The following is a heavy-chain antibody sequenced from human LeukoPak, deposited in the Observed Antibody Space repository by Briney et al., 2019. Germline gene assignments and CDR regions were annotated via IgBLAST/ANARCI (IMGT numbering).Heavy chain of an antibody. Sequence: GGSLRLSCAASGFTFSSYGMSWVRQAPGKGLEWVSAISGSGGSTYYADSVKGRFTISRDNSKNTLYLQMNSLRAEDTAVYYCAKDQPDITTVRGVIDYWGQGTLVTVSS. CDR2: ISGSGGST. V-gene: IGHV3-23*01. J-gene: IGHJ4*02. CDR1: GFTFSSYG. D-gene: IGHD3-10*01. CDR3: AKDQPDITTVRGVIDY.